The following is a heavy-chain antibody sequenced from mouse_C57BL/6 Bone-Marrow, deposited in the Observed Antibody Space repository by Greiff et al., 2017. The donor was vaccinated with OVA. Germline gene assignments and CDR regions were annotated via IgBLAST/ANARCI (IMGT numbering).Heavy chain of an antibody. Sequence: QVHVKQPGAELVKPGASVKLSCKASGYTFTSYWMQWVKQRPGQGLEWIGEIDPSDSYTNYNQKFKGKATLTVDTSSSTAYMQLSSLTSEDSAVYYCASIITTVVAPGWFAYWGQGTLVTVSA. V-gene: IGHV1-50*01. D-gene: IGHD1-1*01. CDR2: IDPSDSYT. CDR1: GYTFTSYW. J-gene: IGHJ3*01. CDR3: ASIITTVVAPGWFAY.